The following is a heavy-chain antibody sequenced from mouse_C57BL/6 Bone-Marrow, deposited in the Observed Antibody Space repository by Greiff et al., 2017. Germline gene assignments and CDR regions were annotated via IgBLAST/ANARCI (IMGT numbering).Heavy chain of an antibody. Sequence: QVQLQQPGAELVKPGASVKMSCTASGYTFTSYWITWVKQRPGQGLEWIGDIYPGSGSTNYNEKFKSKATLTVDTASSTAYMQLSSLTSEDSAVYYCTRPCYSNYWYFDVWGTGTTVTVSS. CDR1: GYTFTSYW. J-gene: IGHJ1*03. CDR3: TRPCYSNYWYFDV. CDR2: IYPGSGST. D-gene: IGHD2-5*01. V-gene: IGHV1-55*01.